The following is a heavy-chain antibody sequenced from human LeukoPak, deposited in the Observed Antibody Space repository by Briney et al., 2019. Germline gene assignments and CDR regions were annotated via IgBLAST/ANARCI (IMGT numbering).Heavy chain of an antibody. CDR2: IRYDGSNK. Sequence: GGSLRRSCAASGFTFSSYGMHWVRQAPGKGRGWVAFIRYDGSNKYYADSVKGRFTISRDNSKNRLYLQMNSLRAEDTAVYYCAKDQLRYGSPRGPAPEDYWGQGTLVTVSS. CDR3: AKDQLRYGSPRGPAPEDY. CDR1: GFTFSSYG. J-gene: IGHJ4*02. D-gene: IGHD3-10*01. V-gene: IGHV3-30*02.